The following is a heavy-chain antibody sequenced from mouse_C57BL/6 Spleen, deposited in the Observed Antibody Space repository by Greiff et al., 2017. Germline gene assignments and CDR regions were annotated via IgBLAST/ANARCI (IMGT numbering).Heavy chain of an antibody. J-gene: IGHJ3*01. Sequence: VMLVESGPELVKPGASVKISCKASGYSFTSYYIHWVKQRPGQGLEWIGWIYPGSGNTKYNEKFKGKATLTADTSSSTAYMQLSSLTSEDSAVYYCARGGQGTWFAYWGQGTLVTVSA. CDR3: ARGGQGTWFAY. CDR1: GYSFTSYY. CDR2: IYPGSGNT. V-gene: IGHV1-66*01. D-gene: IGHD1-1*02.